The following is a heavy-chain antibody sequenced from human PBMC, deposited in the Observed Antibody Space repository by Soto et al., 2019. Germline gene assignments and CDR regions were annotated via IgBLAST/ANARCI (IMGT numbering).Heavy chain of an antibody. CDR2: ISSSSSYI. Sequence: EVQLVESGGGLVKPGGSLRLSCAASGFTFSSYSMNWVRQAPGKGLEWVSSISSSSSYIYYADSVKGRFTISRDNAKNSLYLQMNSLRAEDTAVYYCARGSRVGATILDYWGQGTLVTVSS. J-gene: IGHJ4*02. CDR3: ARGSRVGATILDY. V-gene: IGHV3-21*01. D-gene: IGHD1-26*01. CDR1: GFTFSSYS.